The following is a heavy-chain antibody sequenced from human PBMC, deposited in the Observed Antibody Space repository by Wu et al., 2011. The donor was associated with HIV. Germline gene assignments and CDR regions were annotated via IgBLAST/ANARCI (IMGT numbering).Heavy chain of an antibody. CDR1: GYLFTNYD. D-gene: IGHD2-8*01. J-gene: IGHJ6*03. V-gene: IGHV1-46*01. CDR2: IHPRGGST. CDR3: ARVYARYYYYYMDV. Sequence: QVQLVQSGPEVKKPGTSVKVSCEASGYLFTNYDINWVRQASGQGLEWMGWIHPRGGSTTYAQKFQGRVTLTSDTSTSTVSLELSGLRSEDTAVYYCARVYARYYYYYMDVWGKGTTVTVSS.